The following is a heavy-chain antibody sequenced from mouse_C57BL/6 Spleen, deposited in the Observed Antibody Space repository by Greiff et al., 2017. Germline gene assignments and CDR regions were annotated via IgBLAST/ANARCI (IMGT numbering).Heavy chain of an antibody. D-gene: IGHD1-1*01. V-gene: IGHV1-26*01. CDR2: INPNNGGT. CDR1: GYTFTDYY. Sequence: EVQLQQSGPELVKPGASVKISCKASGYTFTDYYMNWVKQSHGKSLEWIGDINPNNGGTSYNQKFKGKATLTVDKSSSTAYMELRSLTSEDSAVYYCARSVIYYYGSSYLDYWGQGTTLTVSS. CDR3: ARSVIYYYGSSYLDY. J-gene: IGHJ2*01.